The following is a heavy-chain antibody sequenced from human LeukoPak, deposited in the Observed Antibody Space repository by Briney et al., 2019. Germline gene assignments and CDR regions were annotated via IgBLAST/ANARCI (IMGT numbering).Heavy chain of an antibody. Sequence: PGRSLRLSCTASGFTFGEYAMSWVRQAPGKGVEGGGFIRSKAYGGTTEYAASVKGRFTISRHDSKSIAYLQMNSLKTEDTAVYYCTRIAVAIYFDYWGQGTLVTASS. CDR1: GFTFGEYA. J-gene: IGHJ4*02. D-gene: IGHD6-19*01. CDR2: IRSKAYGGTT. CDR3: TRIAVAIYFDY. V-gene: IGHV3-49*04.